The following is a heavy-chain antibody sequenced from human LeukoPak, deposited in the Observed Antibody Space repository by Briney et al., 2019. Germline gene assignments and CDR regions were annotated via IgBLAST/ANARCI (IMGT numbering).Heavy chain of an antibody. D-gene: IGHD1-26*01. CDR1: GGSFSGYY. Sequence: PSETLSLTCADYGGSFSGYYWSWIRQPPGKGLEWIGEINHSGSTNYNPSLKSRVTISVDTSKNQFSLKLSSVTAADTAVYYCARGRRSLPFDYWGQGTLVTVSS. CDR3: ARGRRSLPFDY. CDR2: INHSGST. V-gene: IGHV4-34*01. J-gene: IGHJ4*02.